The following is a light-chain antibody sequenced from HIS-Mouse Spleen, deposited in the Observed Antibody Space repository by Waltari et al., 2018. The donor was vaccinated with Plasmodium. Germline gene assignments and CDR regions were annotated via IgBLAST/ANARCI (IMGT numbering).Light chain of an antibody. CDR3: QAWDSSTVV. Sequence: SYELTQPPSVSVSPGQTASITCSGDKLGDKYACWYQQKPGQSPVLVIYQDPKRPSGIPERFSGSNSGNTATLTLSGTQAMDEADYYCQAWDSSTVVFGGGTKLTVL. J-gene: IGLJ2*01. CDR2: QDP. V-gene: IGLV3-1*01. CDR1: KLGDKY.